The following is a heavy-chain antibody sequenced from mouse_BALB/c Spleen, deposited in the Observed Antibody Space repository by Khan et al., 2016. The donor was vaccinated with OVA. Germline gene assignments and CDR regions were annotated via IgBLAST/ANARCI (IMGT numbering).Heavy chain of an antibody. D-gene: IGHD2-14*01. Sequence: QVQLQQPGAELARPGASVKMSCKASGYTFTSYTIHWIKLRPGQGLEWIGYINPSNGYTNYNQKFKDMATLTADKSSTTAYMELSSLTSDDSALYNCVRDGAYHRNDGWFAYWGQGTLVTVSA. CDR2: INPSNGYT. V-gene: IGHV1-4*01. CDR3: VRDGAYHRNDGWFAY. CDR1: GYTFTSYT. J-gene: IGHJ3*01.